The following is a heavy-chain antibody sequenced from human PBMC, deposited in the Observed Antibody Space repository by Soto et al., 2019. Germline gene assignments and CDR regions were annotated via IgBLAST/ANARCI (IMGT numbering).Heavy chain of an antibody. CDR3: AKDTEGYDFWSGSHYYVMDV. V-gene: IGHV3-23*01. CDR1: GFTFSSYA. D-gene: IGHD3-3*01. CDR2: ISGSGGST. J-gene: IGHJ6*02. Sequence: GGSLRLSCAASGFTFSSYAMSWVRQAPGKGLEWVSAISGSGGSTYYADSVKGRFTISRDNSKNTLYLQMNSLRAEDTAVYYCAKDTEGYDFWSGSHYYVMDVWGQGTTVTVSS.